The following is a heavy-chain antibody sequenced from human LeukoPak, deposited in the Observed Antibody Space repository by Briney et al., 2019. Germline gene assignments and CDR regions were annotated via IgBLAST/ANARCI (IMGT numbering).Heavy chain of an antibody. CDR3: AQGHYVGNSEFLDN. CDR1: GFSFSSYG. D-gene: IGHD4-23*01. Sequence: GGSLRLSCAASGFSFSSYGMYWVRQAPGKGLEWVALIYNDGGLPNYLDSVRGRFTISRDNSKNTLYLQMDSQRVEDTAVYYCAQGHYVGNSEFLDNWGQGSLVIVSS. V-gene: IGHV3-33*07. CDR2: IYNDGGLP. J-gene: IGHJ4*02.